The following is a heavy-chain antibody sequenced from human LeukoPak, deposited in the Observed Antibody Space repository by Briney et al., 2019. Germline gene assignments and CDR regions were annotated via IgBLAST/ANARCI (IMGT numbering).Heavy chain of an antibody. Sequence: SETLSLTCAVSGGSLHGYFWSWFRQPAEKGLEWIGYISYSGSTNYNPSLKSRVSISVDTSKSQFSLRLSSVTAADTAVYYCARDNYREVTNFDPWGQGTLVTVSS. CDR3: ARDNYREVTNFDP. V-gene: IGHV4-59*01. CDR2: ISYSGST. CDR1: GGSLHGYF. D-gene: IGHD3-10*01. J-gene: IGHJ5*02.